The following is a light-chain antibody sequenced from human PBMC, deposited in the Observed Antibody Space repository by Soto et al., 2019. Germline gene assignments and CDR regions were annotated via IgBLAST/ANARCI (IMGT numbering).Light chain of an antibody. CDR3: QQYNNWPWT. CDR2: GAS. CDR1: QSVSGN. J-gene: IGKJ1*01. Sequence: EIVMTQSPATLSVSPGERATLSCRASQSVSGNLAWYQQKPGQAPSLLIYGASTRATGVPARFSGSESGTAFTLTITSLQSEDFAVYYCQQYNNWPWTFGQGTRVEIK. V-gene: IGKV3-15*01.